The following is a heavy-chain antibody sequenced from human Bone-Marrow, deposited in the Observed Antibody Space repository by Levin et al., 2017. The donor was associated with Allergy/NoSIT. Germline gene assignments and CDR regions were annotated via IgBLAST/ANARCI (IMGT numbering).Heavy chain of an antibody. Sequence: PGGSLRLSCAASGFTFSSFWMHWVRQVPGKGLVWVSRIDNGGSFSDYADPVKGRFTISRDNAKNTLYLQMNSLGAEDTAVYYCARDVAGRSGFWGQGTLVTVSS. V-gene: IGHV3-74*01. CDR2: IDNGGSFS. CDR1: GFTFSSFW. D-gene: IGHD2-15*01. CDR3: ARDVAGRSGF. J-gene: IGHJ4*02.